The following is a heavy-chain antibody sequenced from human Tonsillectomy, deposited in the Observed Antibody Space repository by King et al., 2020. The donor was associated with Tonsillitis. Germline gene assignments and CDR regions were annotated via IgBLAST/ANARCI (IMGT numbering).Heavy chain of an antibody. D-gene: IGHD6-19*01. CDR2: ISSNGGRT. J-gene: IGHJ4*02. V-gene: IGHV3-64*05. Sequence: VQLVESGGGLVQPGGSLRLSCSASGFTFSSYAMHWVRQAPGKGLEYVSAISSNGGRTYYADSVKGRFTISRENSKNTLYVQMSSLRAEDTAVYYCVRNGVAGVADYYFAYCGQGTLFTVSS. CDR3: VRNGVAGVADYYFAY. CDR1: GFTFSSYA.